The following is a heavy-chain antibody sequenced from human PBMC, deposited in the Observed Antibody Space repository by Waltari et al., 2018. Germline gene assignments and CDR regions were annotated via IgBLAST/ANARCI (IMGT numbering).Heavy chain of an antibody. J-gene: IGHJ4*02. V-gene: IGHV3-30*02. Sequence: QVQMVESGGGVVQPGGSLRLSCQTSGLSFNRDEGVEWVRRAPGRGLEWVAFLRSDETKGSYADSVRGRFTSSRDSSKNTVYLQMDSLRPEDTAVYYCAKGYNYCFDFWGQGTLVTVSS. CDR3: AKGYNYCFDF. CDR1: GLSFNRDEG. D-gene: IGHD5-12*01. CDR2: LRSDETKG.